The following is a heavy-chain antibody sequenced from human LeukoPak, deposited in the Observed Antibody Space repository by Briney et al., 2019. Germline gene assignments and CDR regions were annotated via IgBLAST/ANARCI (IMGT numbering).Heavy chain of an antibody. CDR1: GFTFSSYA. J-gene: IGHJ4*02. D-gene: IGHD3-22*01. CDR3: AKAGWAGYYLPLFDY. Sequence: GGSLRLSCAASGFTFSSYAMSWVRQAPGKGLEGVSAISGSGGSTYYADSVKGRFTISRDNSKNTLYLQMNSLRAEDTAVYYCAKAGWAGYYLPLFDYWGQGTLVTVSS. V-gene: IGHV3-23*01. CDR2: ISGSGGST.